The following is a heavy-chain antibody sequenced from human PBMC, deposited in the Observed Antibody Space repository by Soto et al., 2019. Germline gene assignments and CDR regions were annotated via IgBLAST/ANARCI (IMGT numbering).Heavy chain of an antibody. CDR2: ISYDGSNK. V-gene: IGHV3-30*03. J-gene: IGHJ3*01. CDR1: GFTFSSYG. Sequence: TGGSLRLSCAASGFTFSSYGMHWVRQAPGKGLEWVAVISYDGSNKYYADSVKGRFTISRDNSKNTQYLQMNSLRAEDTAVYYCAGGWKRAVQAFDFCCQWTMVTV. D-gene: IGHD1-1*01. CDR3: AGGWKRAVQAFDF.